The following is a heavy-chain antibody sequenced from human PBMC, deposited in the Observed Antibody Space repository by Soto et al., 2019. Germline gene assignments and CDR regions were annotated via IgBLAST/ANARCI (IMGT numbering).Heavy chain of an antibody. V-gene: IGHV1-69*13. Sequence: SVKISCKASGGTFSSYAISWVRQAPGQGLEWMGGIIPIFGTANYAQKFQGRVTITADESTSTAYMELSSLRSEDTAVYYCAETGYGSSWSYYFYYGMDACGHGTTVT. J-gene: IGHJ6*02. CDR3: AETGYGSSWSYYFYYGMDA. D-gene: IGHD6-13*01. CDR1: GGTFSSYA. CDR2: IIPIFGTA.